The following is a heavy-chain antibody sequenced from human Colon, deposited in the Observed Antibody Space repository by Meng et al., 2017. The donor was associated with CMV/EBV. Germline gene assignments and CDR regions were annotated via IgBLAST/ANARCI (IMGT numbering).Heavy chain of an antibody. V-gene: IGHV1-18*01. CDR2: MSTYNNNDI. Sequence: ASLKVSCKASGYMFSNFGVAWVRQAPGQGPEWMGWMSTYNNNDIIYAEKFRGRLTMTTDTSTNTAYMELRSLASDDTAVYYCARDRCGSCSAGWWFDPWGQGTLVTVSS. CDR3: ARDRCGSCSAGWWFDP. J-gene: IGHJ5*02. CDR1: GYMFSNFG. D-gene: IGHD2-15*01.